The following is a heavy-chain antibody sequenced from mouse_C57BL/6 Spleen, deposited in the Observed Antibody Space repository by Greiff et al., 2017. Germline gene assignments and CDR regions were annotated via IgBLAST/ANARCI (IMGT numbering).Heavy chain of an antibody. J-gene: IGHJ2*01. CDR2: IHTNSGST. V-gene: IGHV1-64*01. D-gene: IGHD2-3*01. CDR1: GYTFTSYW. CDR3: ARSGYDGLDY. Sequence: QVQLQQPGAELVKPGASVKLSCKASGYTFTSYWMHWVKQRPGQGLEWIGMIHTNSGSTNYNEKFKSKATLTVDKSSSTADMQLSSLTSEDSAVYYCARSGYDGLDYWGQGTTLTVSS.